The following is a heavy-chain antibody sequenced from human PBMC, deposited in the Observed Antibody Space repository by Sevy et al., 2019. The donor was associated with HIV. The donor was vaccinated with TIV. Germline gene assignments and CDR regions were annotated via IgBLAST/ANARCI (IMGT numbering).Heavy chain of an antibody. J-gene: IGHJ4*02. CDR2: INGRGGST. V-gene: IGHV3-23*01. CDR1: GYSFSSYA. D-gene: IGHD3-22*01. CDR3: ARDPNLKIVVVEGYFDY. Sequence: GGSLRLSCVVSGYSFSSYAISWVRQAPGKGLEWVSTINGRGGSTYYADSVKGRFTISRDNPKNTLFLQMISLRAEDTAVYYCARDPNLKIVVVEGYFDYWGQGTLVTVSS.